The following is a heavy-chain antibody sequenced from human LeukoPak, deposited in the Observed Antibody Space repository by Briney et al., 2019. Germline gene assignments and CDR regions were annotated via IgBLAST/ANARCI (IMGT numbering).Heavy chain of an antibody. J-gene: IGHJ4*02. CDR3: ATGYNYGYYFEY. Sequence: GGSLRLSCADSGSTFSTYAMTWVRQAPGKGLEWVSAFSAGRGSTYYADSVTGRFTISRDNSRNTLYLQMNSLRAEDTAVYYCATGYNYGYYFEYRGQGTLVTVSS. CDR2: FSAGRGST. D-gene: IGHD5-18*01. CDR1: GSTFSTYA. V-gene: IGHV3-23*01.